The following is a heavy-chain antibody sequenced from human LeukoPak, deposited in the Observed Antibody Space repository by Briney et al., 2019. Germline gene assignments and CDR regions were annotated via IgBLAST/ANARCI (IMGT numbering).Heavy chain of an antibody. CDR3: AKDRSGNSYGHFDY. Sequence: LGGSLRLSCAASGFTFDDYAMHWVRQAPGKGLEWVSLISWGGGSTYYADSVKGRFTISRDNSKNSLYLHMNSLRAEDTALYYCAKDRSGNSYGHFDYWGQGTLVTVSS. CDR1: GFTFDDYA. CDR2: ISWGGGST. J-gene: IGHJ4*02. D-gene: IGHD3-10*01. V-gene: IGHV3-43D*04.